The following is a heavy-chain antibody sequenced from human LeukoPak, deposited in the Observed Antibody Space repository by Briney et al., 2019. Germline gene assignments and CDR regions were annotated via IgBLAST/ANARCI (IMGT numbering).Heavy chain of an antibody. V-gene: IGHV3-9*01. D-gene: IGHD6-19*01. Sequence: PGGSLRLSCAASGFTFDDYAMHWVRQAPGKGLEWVSGISWNSGSIGYADSVKGRFTISRDNAKNSLYLQMNSLRAEDTALYYCAKDRGIAVAGGYFQHWGQGTLVTVSS. CDR1: GFTFDDYA. CDR2: ISWNSGSI. J-gene: IGHJ1*01. CDR3: AKDRGIAVAGGYFQH.